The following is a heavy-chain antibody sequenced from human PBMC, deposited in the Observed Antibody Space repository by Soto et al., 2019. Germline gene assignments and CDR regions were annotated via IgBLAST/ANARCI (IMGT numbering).Heavy chain of an antibody. D-gene: IGHD6-6*01. CDR2: IGGSGRST. Sequence: GGSLRLSCAASGFTFTDYPMGWIRQAPGKGLEWVSAIGGSGRSTYLADSVKARFTISRDNSKNTLYVQMNSLGAEDSAIYYCVKGSASIRPYYFDYWGQGTLVTVPQ. CDR1: GFTFTDYP. V-gene: IGHV3-23*01. J-gene: IGHJ4*02. CDR3: VKGSASIRPYYFDY.